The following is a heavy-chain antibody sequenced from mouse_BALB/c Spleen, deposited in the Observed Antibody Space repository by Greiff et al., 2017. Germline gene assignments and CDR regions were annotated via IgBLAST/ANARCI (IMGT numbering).Heavy chain of an antibody. CDR2: ISYDGSN. Sequence: EVKLVESGPGLVKPSQSLSLTCSVTGYSITSGYYWNWIRQFPGNKLEWMGYISYDGSNNYNPSLKNRISITRDTSKNQFFLKLNSVTTEDTATYYCAKEVLYYGSSPAWFAYWGQGTLVTVSA. CDR3: AKEVLYYGSSPAWFAY. V-gene: IGHV3-6*02. J-gene: IGHJ3*01. CDR1: GYSITSGYY. D-gene: IGHD1-1*01.